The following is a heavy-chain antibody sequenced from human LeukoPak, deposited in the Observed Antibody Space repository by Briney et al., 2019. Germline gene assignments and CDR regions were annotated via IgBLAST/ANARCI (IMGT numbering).Heavy chain of an antibody. D-gene: IGHD3-16*01. Sequence: PGGSPRLSCAASGFTFRGYAMNWVRQAPGKGLECVSGISGSGGSTYYADSVKGRFTISRDNSKNTLYLQMNSLRVEDTAVYYCAKGQGYDYYYGMDVWGQGTTVTVSS. CDR2: ISGSGGST. J-gene: IGHJ6*02. CDR1: GFTFRGYA. CDR3: AKGQGYDYYYGMDV. V-gene: IGHV3-23*01.